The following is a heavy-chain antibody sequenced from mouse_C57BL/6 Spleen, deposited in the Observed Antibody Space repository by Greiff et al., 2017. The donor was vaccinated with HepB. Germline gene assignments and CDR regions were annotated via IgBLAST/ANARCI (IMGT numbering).Heavy chain of an antibody. D-gene: IGHD1-1*01. Sequence: EVKLMESGPGLVKPSQSLSLTCSVTGYSITSGYYWNWIRQFPGNKLEWMGYISYDGSNNYNPSLKNRISITRDTSKNQFFLKLNSVTTEDTATYYCAREEDYYGNYAMDYWGQGTSVTVSS. CDR3: AREEDYYGNYAMDY. V-gene: IGHV3-6*01. J-gene: IGHJ4*01. CDR2: ISYDGSN. CDR1: GYSITSGYY.